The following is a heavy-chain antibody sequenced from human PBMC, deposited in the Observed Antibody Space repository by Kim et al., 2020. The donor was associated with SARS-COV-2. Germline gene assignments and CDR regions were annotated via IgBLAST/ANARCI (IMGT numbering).Heavy chain of an antibody. CDR2: ST. J-gene: IGHJ3*02. Sequence: STNYNPSLQSRVTISVDTSKNQFSLKLSSVTAADTAVYYCASSRGGAFDIWGQGTMVTVSS. CDR3: ASSRGGAFDI. D-gene: IGHD6-13*01. V-gene: IGHV4-59*01.